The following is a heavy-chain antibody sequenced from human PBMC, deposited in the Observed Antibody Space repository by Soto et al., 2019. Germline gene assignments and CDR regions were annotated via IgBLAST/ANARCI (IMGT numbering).Heavy chain of an antibody. CDR1: GFTFSNYD. D-gene: IGHD6-6*01. V-gene: IGHV3-30*03. CDR2: ISYDKTTK. Sequence: GSLRLSCASSGFTFSNYDMHWVRQAPGKGLEWVAVISYDKTTKYYADSVKGRFTISRDNSKNTLYLQMNGLRAEDTALYYCARNGPKAAPYGMDVWGQGTTVTVSS. CDR3: ARNGPKAAPYGMDV. J-gene: IGHJ6*02.